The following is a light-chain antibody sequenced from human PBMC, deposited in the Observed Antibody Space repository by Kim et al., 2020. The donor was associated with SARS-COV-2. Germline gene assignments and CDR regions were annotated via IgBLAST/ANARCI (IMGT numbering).Light chain of an antibody. CDR3: QQHNDWPLT. Sequence: PGESATLSCRASQSVYGNLAWYQQKPGQAPRLLIHGASTRATGTPARFSGSGSGTDFALTISSLEPEDFAIYYCQQHNDWPLTFGGGTQVEI. CDR2: GAS. J-gene: IGKJ4*01. CDR1: QSVYGN. V-gene: IGKV3-11*01.